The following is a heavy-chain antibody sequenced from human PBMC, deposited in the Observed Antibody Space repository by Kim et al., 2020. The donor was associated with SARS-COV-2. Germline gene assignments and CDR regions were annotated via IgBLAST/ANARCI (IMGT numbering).Heavy chain of an antibody. CDR1: GCKFDDYG. CDR2: INWNGDSN. Sequence: GGSLRLSCAASGCKFDDYGMSWVRQVPGKGLEWVSGINWNGDSNGYGAPVKGRSTISSDNAKKFPALQTNSLSPEDTVLYYCAGIKGYYDYSGMDVWGQGMPVIVSS. J-gene: IGHJ6*02. V-gene: IGHV3-20*04. CDR3: AGIKGYYDYSGMDV.